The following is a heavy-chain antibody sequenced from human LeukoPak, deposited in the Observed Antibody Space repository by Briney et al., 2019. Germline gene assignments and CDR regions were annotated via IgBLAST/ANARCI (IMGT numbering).Heavy chain of an antibody. J-gene: IGHJ5*02. CDR3: AKVQRTFDSSGYFPWFDP. Sequence: ASVKVSCTASGYTFTDFHMHWVRQAPGQGLEWMGWINTYSGVTNYAQKFQGRVTMTRDTSLSTAYMELTRLTSDDTAVYYCAKVQRTFDSSGYFPWFDPWGQGTLVTVPS. CDR1: GYTFTDFH. CDR2: INTYSGVT. D-gene: IGHD3-22*01. V-gene: IGHV1-2*02.